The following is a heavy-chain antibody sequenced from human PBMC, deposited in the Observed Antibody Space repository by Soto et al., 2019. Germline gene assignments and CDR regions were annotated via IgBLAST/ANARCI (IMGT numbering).Heavy chain of an antibody. Sequence: QVQLVQSGAEVREPGASVTVSCKASGFTFINYGFTWVRQAPGQGLEWMGWISAYNGDTKIAETLQGRLTLSTDASTNTAYMELRGLMSYDAAIYYCARVPSYLPGDYGGQGTLVTVSS. CDR1: GFTFINYG. J-gene: IGHJ4*02. CDR2: ISAYNGDT. V-gene: IGHV1-18*01. CDR3: ARVPSYLPGDY. D-gene: IGHD3-10*01.